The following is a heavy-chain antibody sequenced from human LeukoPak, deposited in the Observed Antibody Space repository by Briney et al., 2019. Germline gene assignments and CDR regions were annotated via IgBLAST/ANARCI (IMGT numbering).Heavy chain of an antibody. Sequence: SETLSLTCAVYGGSFSGYYWSWIRQPPGKGLEWVGEINHSGSTNYNPSLKSRVTISVDTSKNQFSLKLSSVTPADTAVYYCARAWYYYDSSGYYPFDYWGQGTLVTVSS. CDR1: GGSFSGYY. V-gene: IGHV4-34*01. CDR3: ARAWYYYDSSGYYPFDY. J-gene: IGHJ4*02. D-gene: IGHD3-22*01. CDR2: INHSGST.